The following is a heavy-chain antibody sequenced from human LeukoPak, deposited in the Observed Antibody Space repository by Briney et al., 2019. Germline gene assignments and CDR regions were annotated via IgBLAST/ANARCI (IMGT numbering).Heavy chain of an antibody. J-gene: IGHJ4*02. CDR2: IYYSGST. D-gene: IGHD3-9*01. V-gene: IGHV4-39*01. Sequence: PSETLSLTCTVSGASISSPNYYWGWIRQPPGKGLEWIGSIYYSGSTYYNPSLKSRVTISVDTSTNQFYLKLNSVTAADTAVFYCARRFYDFLTGHNEGVFDYWGQGTLVTVSS. CDR1: GASISSPNYY. CDR3: ARRFYDFLTGHNEGVFDY.